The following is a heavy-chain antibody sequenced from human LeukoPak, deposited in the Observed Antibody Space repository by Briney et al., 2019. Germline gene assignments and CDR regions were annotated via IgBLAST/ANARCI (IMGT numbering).Heavy chain of an antibody. Sequence: GGSLRLSCAASGFTFNSYAMNWVRQAQGKGLEWVSAVRGSDAGTSYADSVKGRFTISRDNSKNTLYLQMNSLRAEDTAVYYCAKNRGGSYYSGSDYWGQGTLVTVSS. CDR2: VRGSDAGT. D-gene: IGHD1-26*01. CDR3: AKNRGGSYYSGSDY. CDR1: GFTFNSYA. J-gene: IGHJ4*02. V-gene: IGHV3-23*01.